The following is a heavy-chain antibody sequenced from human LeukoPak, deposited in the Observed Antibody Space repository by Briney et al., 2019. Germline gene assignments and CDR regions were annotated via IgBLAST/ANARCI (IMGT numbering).Heavy chain of an antibody. CDR2: IIPIFGTT. D-gene: IGHD3-10*01. V-gene: IGHV1-69*06. CDR1: GGTFNNYA. CDR3: ARARFPYYRLSGADSYFMDV. Sequence: GASVKVSCKASGGTFNNYAMSWVRQAPGQGLEWMRGIIPIFGTTNYAQKFRGRVTITADKSTSTAYMELSSLRSEDTGVYYYARARFPYYRLSGADSYFMDVWRKATTVTVS. J-gene: IGHJ6*03.